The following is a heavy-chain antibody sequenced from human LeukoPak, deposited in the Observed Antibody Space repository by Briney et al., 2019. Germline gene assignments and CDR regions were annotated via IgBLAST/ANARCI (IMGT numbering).Heavy chain of an antibody. V-gene: IGHV3-23*01. Sequence: GGSLRLSCAASGFTFSSHAMCWVRQAPGKGLEWVSGITGRGGDTYYADSVKGRFTISRDNSKNTLYLQMNSLRAEDTAVYYCAKDLPYGGYLESYFDYWGQGALVTVSS. J-gene: IGHJ4*02. CDR1: GFTFSSHA. CDR2: ITGRGGDT. CDR3: AKDLPYGGYLESYFDY. D-gene: IGHD5-12*01.